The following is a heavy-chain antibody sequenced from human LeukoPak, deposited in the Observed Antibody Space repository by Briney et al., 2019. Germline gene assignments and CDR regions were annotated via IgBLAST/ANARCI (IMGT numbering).Heavy chain of an antibody. D-gene: IGHD5-18*01. J-gene: IGHJ4*02. Sequence: GESLRLSCAASGFTFTSYVMNWVRQAPGQGLKWVSTIADSGGDTYYADSVKGRFTVSRDDSENTLYLQMHSLRAEDTATYYCAKSSHSNAWDDFDYWGQGTLVTVSS. CDR2: IADSGGDT. CDR1: GFTFTSYV. V-gene: IGHV3-23*01. CDR3: AKSSHSNAWDDFDY.